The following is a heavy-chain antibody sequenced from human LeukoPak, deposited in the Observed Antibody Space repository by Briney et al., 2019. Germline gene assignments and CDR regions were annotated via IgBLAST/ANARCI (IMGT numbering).Heavy chain of an antibody. Sequence: ASVKVSCKTSGYTFTSYGISWARQAPGQGLEWMGWINANNGDTNYAQKLLGRVTTTTDTSTTTAYMELRSLRSDDTAVYYCARDQGTYTVMVDYWGQGTLVTVSS. CDR2: INANNGDT. D-gene: IGHD5-18*01. J-gene: IGHJ4*02. CDR1: GYTFTSYG. CDR3: ARDQGTYTVMVDY. V-gene: IGHV1-18*01.